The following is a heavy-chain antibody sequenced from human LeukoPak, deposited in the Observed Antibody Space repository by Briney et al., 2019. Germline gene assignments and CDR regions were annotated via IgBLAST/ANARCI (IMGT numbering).Heavy chain of an antibody. CDR3: ASEGEFGYGYFY. CDR1: GFTFSNYW. D-gene: IGHD5-18*01. J-gene: IGHJ4*02. CDR2: IKQDGSEK. V-gene: IGHV3-7*01. Sequence: GGSLRLSCAASGFTFSNYWMSWVRQAPGKGLEWVANIKQDGSEKYYVDSVKGRFTISRDNAKNSLYLQMNSLRAEDTAVYYCASEGEFGYGYFYWGQGTLVTVSS.